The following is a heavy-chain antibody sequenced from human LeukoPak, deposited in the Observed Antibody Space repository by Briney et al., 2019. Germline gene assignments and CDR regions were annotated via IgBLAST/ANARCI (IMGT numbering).Heavy chain of an antibody. V-gene: IGHV4-39*07. CDR1: GGSVSSGSYY. CDR2: INHSGST. Sequence: SETLSLTCTVSGGSVSSGSYYWSWIRQPPGKGLEWIGEINHSGSTNYNPSLKSRVTISVDTSKNQFSLKLSSVTAADTAVYYCARGGRVAARRPNDYWGQGTLVTVSS. D-gene: IGHD6-6*01. CDR3: ARGGRVAARRPNDY. J-gene: IGHJ4*02.